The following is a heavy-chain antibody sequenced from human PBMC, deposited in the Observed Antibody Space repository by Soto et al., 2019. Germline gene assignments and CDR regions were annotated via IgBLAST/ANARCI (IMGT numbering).Heavy chain of an antibody. Sequence: ASVTVSFKTSGYTFTAEYMHLVRQAPGQGLEWMGWINPNSGGTNYAQNFQGRVTLTRDTSISTAYMELSSLRSDDTAVYYCARELSSYYYDSSGYYRNPGWNWFDPWGQGTLVTVSS. V-gene: IGHV1-2*02. D-gene: IGHD3-22*01. CDR2: INPNSGGT. CDR1: GYTFTAEY. CDR3: ARELSSYYYDSSGYYRNPGWNWFDP. J-gene: IGHJ5*02.